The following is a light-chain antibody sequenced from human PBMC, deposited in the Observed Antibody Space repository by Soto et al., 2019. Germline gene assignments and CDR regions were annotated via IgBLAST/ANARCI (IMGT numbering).Light chain of an antibody. CDR3: QQYRGWHRT. V-gene: IGKV3D-15*01. Sequence: PGERVTLSFRASQSVDIDLAWYQQKPGQAPRLLIYGASTRATDMPGRFRGSGAGAEFTLTISSLQSEDSAVYYCQQYRGWHRTFGQGTKLEI. J-gene: IGKJ1*01. CDR1: QSVDID. CDR2: GAS.